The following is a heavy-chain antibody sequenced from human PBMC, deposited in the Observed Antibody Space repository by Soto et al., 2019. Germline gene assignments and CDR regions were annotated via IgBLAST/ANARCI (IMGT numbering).Heavy chain of an antibody. CDR1: GYTFTGYY. CDR2: INPNSGGT. V-gene: IGHV1-2*02. D-gene: IGHD2-15*01. Sequence: QVQLVQSGAEVKKPGASVKVSCKASGYTFTGYYMHWVRQAPGQGLEWMGWINPNSGGTNYAQKFQGRVTMTRDTSISTAYMELSRLRSDDTAVYYCARDVGYCSGGSCYSVPMYWGQGTLVTVSS. CDR3: ARDVGYCSGGSCYSVPMY. J-gene: IGHJ4*02.